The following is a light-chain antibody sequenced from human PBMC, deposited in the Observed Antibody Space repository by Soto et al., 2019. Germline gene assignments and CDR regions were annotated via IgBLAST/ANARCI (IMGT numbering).Light chain of an antibody. V-gene: IGLV2-14*01. J-gene: IGLJ3*02. CDR1: TRDVGGYNY. CDR2: EVS. CDR3: SSYTTSGTPV. Sequence: QSALTQPASVSGSPGQSITISCTGTTRDVGGYNYVSWYQQHPGKAPRLMIYEVSNRPSGVSNRFSGSKSANTASLTISGLQAEDEADYYCSSYTTSGTPVFGGGTKLTVL.